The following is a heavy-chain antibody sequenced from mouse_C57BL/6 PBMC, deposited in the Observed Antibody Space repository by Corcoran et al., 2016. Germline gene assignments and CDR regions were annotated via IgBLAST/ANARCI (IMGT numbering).Heavy chain of an antibody. V-gene: IGHV1-69*01. CDR2: IDPSDSYT. J-gene: IGHJ1*03. D-gene: IGHD3-1*01. Sequence: QVQLQQPGAELVMPGASVKLSCKASGYTFTSYWMHWVKQRPGQGLEWIGEIDPSDSYTNYNQKFKGKSTLTVDKSSSTAYMQLSSLTSEDSAVYYCATRAPFYWYFDVWGTGTTVTVSS. CDR1: GYTFTSYW. CDR3: ATRAPFYWYFDV.